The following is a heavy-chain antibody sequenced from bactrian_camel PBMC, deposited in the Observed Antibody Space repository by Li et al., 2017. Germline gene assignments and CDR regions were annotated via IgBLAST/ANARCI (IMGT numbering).Heavy chain of an antibody. CDR3: AARSVGWCPLFEHWLGKRAYTPGGYFAN. CDR2: SDGDGAR. J-gene: IGHJ6*01. Sequence: HVQLVESGGGSVQAGGSLSLSCVASGLSLSTTCMAWFRQAPGKEREWVAVSDGDGARSLAPSVKGRFTLSRDNAKKSLSLQMNNLKPEDTAMYYCAARSVGWCPLFEHWLGKRAYTPGGYFANWGRGTQVTVS. CDR1: GLSLSTTC. V-gene: IGHV3S26*01. D-gene: IGHD1*01.